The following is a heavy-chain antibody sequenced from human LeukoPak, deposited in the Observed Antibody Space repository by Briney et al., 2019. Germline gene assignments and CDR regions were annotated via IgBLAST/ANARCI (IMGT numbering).Heavy chain of an antibody. CDR1: GFTFSNYG. D-gene: IGHD2-2*01. J-gene: IGHJ4*02. CDR2: IWYDGSKK. V-gene: IGHV3-33*01. CDR3: ARDYCTSTSCFDY. Sequence: PGRSLRLSRAASGFTFSNYGFHWVRQAPGKGLEWVAVIWYDGSKKYYADSVKGRFTISRGNSKNTLYLQMSSLRAEDTAVYYCARDYCTSTSCFDYWGQGTLVTVSS.